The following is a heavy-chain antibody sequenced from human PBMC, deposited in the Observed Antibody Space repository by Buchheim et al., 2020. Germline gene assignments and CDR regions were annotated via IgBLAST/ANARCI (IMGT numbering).Heavy chain of an antibody. D-gene: IGHD2-8*01. Sequence: QVQLHQWGAGLLKPSETLSLTCGVSGGSFSGHYSTWIRQSPGKGLEWIGDMSHRGSPNYNPSLKSRVTISLDTSKNQFSLELRSVTAADTAVYYCARGGPLVRYHDYMDVWGKGTT. V-gene: IGHV4-34*01. CDR1: GGSFSGHY. CDR2: MSHRGSP. CDR3: ARGGPLVRYHDYMDV. J-gene: IGHJ6*03.